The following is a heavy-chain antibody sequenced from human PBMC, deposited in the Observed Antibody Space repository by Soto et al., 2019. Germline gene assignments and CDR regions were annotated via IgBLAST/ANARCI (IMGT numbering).Heavy chain of an antibody. V-gene: IGHV5-51*01. CDR2: IYPGDSDT. D-gene: IGHD2-15*01. Sequence: LGESRKISCQGSGNSFTRSWIGWVRQMPGKGLECMGIIYPGDSDTRYSPSIEGQVTISADKSTSTAYLQWSSLKASDTAIYYCARREFGGDAFDIWGQGTAVTVSS. CDR1: GNSFTRSW. J-gene: IGHJ3*02. CDR3: ARREFGGDAFDI.